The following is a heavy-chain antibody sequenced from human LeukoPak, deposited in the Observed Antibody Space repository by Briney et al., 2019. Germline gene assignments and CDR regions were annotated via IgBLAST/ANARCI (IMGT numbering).Heavy chain of an antibody. CDR2: IYSGGST. V-gene: IGHV3-53*01. J-gene: IGHJ3*02. D-gene: IGHD4-11*01. CDR1: GFTVSSNY. Sequence: PGGSLRLSCAASGFTVSSNYMSWVRQAPGKGLEWVSLIYSGGSTYYADSVKGRFTISRDNSKNTLYLQMNSLRAEDTAVYYCAKDDPYSNYLNAFDIWGQGTMVTVSS. CDR3: AKDDPYSNYLNAFDI.